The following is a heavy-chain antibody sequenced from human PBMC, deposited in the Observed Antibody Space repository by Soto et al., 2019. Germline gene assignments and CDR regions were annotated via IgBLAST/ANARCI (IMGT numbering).Heavy chain of an antibody. D-gene: IGHD3-10*01. J-gene: IGHJ6*02. CDR2: IYSGGST. CDR1: GFIVSSNY. CDR3: ARASTYGSPWYYGMDV. Sequence: GGSLRLSCAASGFIVSSNYMSWVRQGPGRGLEWVSVIYSGGSTYYADSVKGRFTISRDNSKNTLYLQMNSLRAEDTAVYYCARASTYGSPWYYGMDVWGQGTTVTVSS. V-gene: IGHV3-53*01.